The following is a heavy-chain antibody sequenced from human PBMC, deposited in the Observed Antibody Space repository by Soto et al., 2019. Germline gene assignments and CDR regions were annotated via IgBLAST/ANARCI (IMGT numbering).Heavy chain of an antibody. CDR2: IYYRGST. CDR1: GGSISSGTYY. D-gene: IGHD4-17*01. V-gene: IGHV4-31*09. CDR3: AKNFIDYGPIYY. Sequence: SETLSLTCTVSGGSISSGTYYWSWIRQHPGKGLEWIGYIYYRGSTYYNPSLKSRVTISVDKSKNQFFLKLSSVTATDTALYYCAKNFIDYGPIYYWGQGALVTVSS. J-gene: IGHJ4*02.